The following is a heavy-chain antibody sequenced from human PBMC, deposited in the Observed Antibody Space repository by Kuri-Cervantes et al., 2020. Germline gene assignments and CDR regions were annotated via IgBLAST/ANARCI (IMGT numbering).Heavy chain of an antibody. D-gene: IGHD2-2*01. Sequence: GEALKISCKGSGYSFTSYWIGWVRQMPGQGLEWMGIIYPGDSDTRYSPSFQGQVTTSADKSISTAYLQWSSLKASDTAMYYCARRVVVPAGGTDAFDIWGQGTMVTVSS. J-gene: IGHJ3*02. CDR3: ARRVVVPAGGTDAFDI. V-gene: IGHV5-51*01. CDR2: IYPGDSDT. CDR1: GYSFTSYW.